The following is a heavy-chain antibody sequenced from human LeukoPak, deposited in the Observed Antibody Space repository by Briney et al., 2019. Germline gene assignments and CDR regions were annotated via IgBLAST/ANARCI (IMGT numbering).Heavy chain of an antibody. CDR1: GGSFSTSY. V-gene: IGHV4-59*08. CDR2: IYYSGST. J-gene: IGHJ4*02. Sequence: SETLSLTCTVSGGSFSTSYWSWIRQPPGKGLEWIGYIYYSGSTNYNPSLKSRVTISVDTSKKQFSLNLSSVTAADTAVYYCAKGPWNYLDYWGQGTLVTVSS. D-gene: IGHD1-1*01. CDR3: AKGPWNYLDY.